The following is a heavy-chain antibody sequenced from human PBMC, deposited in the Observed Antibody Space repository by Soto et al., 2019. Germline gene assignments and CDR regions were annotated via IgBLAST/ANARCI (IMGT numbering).Heavy chain of an antibody. Sequence: SETLSLTCTVSGGSISSYYWSWIRQPPGKGLEYIGYIYFSGSGNYNPSLKSRLTISLDASKNQFSLKLSSVTAADTAVYYCARHIASQHCSGGSCYGPFDYWGHGTLVTVSS. CDR1: GGSISSYY. CDR3: ARHIASQHCSGGSCYGPFDY. V-gene: IGHV4-59*01. CDR2: IYFSGSG. D-gene: IGHD2-15*01. J-gene: IGHJ4*01.